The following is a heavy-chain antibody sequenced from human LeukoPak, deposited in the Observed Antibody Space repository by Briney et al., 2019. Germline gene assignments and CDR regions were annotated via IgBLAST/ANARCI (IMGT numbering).Heavy chain of an antibody. CDR1: GFTFSSYG. V-gene: IGHV3-30*18. Sequence: GGSLRLSCAASGFTFSSYGMHWVRQAPGKGLEWVAFISYGGSNEYYADSVNGLFTISRDNSKNTLYLQMNSLRAEDTAVYYCAKCGNYYGSGSYLFDCWGQGTLVTVSS. J-gene: IGHJ4*02. D-gene: IGHD3-10*01. CDR3: AKCGNYYGSGSYLFDC. CDR2: ISYGGSNE.